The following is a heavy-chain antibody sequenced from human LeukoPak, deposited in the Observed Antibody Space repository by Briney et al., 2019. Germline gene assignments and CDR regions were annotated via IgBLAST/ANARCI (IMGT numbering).Heavy chain of an antibody. CDR3: ARHQIVGATRSPFDY. CDR2: IYPGDSDT. Sequence: GESPQISCQGSGYSFATYWIGWVRQTPGKGLEWMGIIYPGDSDTRYSPSFQGQVTISADKSINTAYLQWSSLKTSDTAMYYCARHQIVGATRSPFDYWGQGTLVTVSS. J-gene: IGHJ4*02. D-gene: IGHD1-26*01. V-gene: IGHV5-51*01. CDR1: GYSFATYW.